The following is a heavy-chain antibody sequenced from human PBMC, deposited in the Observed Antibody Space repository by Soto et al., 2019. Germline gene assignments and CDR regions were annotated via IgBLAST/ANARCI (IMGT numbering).Heavy chain of an antibody. CDR2: ISSNGGST. CDR1: GFTFSSYA. Sequence: GGSLRLSCSASGFTFSSYAMHWVRQAPGKGLEYVSAISSNGGSTYYADSVKGRFTISRDNSKNTLYLQMSSLRAEDTAVYYCVKDLVGCSGGSCYDAFDIWGQGTMVTVSS. CDR3: VKDLVGCSGGSCYDAFDI. D-gene: IGHD2-15*01. V-gene: IGHV3-64D*08. J-gene: IGHJ3*02.